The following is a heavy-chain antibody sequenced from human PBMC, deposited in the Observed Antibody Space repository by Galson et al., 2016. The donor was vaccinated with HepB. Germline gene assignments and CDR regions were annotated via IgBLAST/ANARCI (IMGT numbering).Heavy chain of an antibody. J-gene: IGHJ4*02. D-gene: IGHD6-19*01. CDR1: GFTFRDST. CDR2: ITGSGVSS. CDR3: AKNSYSSAWYPGY. V-gene: IGHV3-23*01. Sequence: SLRLSCAASGFTFRDSTMTWVRQAPGKGLEWVSTITGSGVSSYYADSVKGRFTISRDNSKNTVYLQMNSLSAEDTAVYYCAKNSYSSAWYPGYWGQGTLVTVSS.